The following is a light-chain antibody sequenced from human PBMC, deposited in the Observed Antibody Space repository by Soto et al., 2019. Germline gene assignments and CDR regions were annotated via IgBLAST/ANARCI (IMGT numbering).Light chain of an antibody. V-gene: IGLV2-11*01. CDR2: DVS. Sequence: QSALTQPRSVSGSPGQSVTISCTGTTSDVGGYNLVSWYQQHPGKAPKVMIHDVSKRPSGVPDRFSGSKSGNTASLTISGLQAEDESDYYCCSYTGTYSWVFGGGTKLTVL. J-gene: IGLJ3*02. CDR3: CSYTGTYSWV. CDR1: TSDVGGYNL.